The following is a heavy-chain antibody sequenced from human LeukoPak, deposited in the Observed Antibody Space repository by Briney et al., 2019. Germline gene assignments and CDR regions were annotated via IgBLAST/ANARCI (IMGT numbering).Heavy chain of an antibody. J-gene: IGHJ6*03. CDR2: IIPIFGTA. CDR3: AREEDCSGGSCRENYYYMDV. V-gene: IGHV1-69*05. CDR1: GGTFSSYA. Sequence: ASVKVSCKASGGTFSSYAISWVRQAPGQGLEWMGRIIPIFGTANYAQKFQGRVTITTDESMSTAYMELSSLRSEDTAVYYCAREEDCSGGSCRENYYYMDVWGKGTTVTVSS. D-gene: IGHD2-15*01.